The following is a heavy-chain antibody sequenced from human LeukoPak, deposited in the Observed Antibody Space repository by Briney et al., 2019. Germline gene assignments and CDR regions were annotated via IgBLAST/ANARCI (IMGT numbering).Heavy chain of an antibody. J-gene: IGHJ4*02. Sequence: GGSLRPSCAASGFTFSNYAMMWVRQAPGKRLEWVSSITGSGDGTYYADSVRGRFTISRDNSENTLYLQLNSLRAEDTAVYFCVKGFVHPTYYFDYWGQGTLVTVSS. CDR3: VKGFVHPTYYFDY. CDR2: ITGSGDGT. V-gene: IGHV3-23*01. D-gene: IGHD3-10*01. CDR1: GFTFSNYA.